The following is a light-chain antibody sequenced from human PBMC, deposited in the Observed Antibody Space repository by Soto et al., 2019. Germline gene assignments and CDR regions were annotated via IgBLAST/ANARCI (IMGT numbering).Light chain of an antibody. CDR3: SAYTARGTLV. CDR2: EVR. V-gene: IGLV2-14*01. Sequence: QSALTQPASVSGSAGQSITISCSGTMRDVGAYNLVSWYQQHPGTAPKLIIYEVRNRPSGISSRFSGSRSGNTASLTISGLQSEDEGDYYCSAYTARGTLVFGGGTKVTVL. CDR1: MRDVGAYNL. J-gene: IGLJ3*02.